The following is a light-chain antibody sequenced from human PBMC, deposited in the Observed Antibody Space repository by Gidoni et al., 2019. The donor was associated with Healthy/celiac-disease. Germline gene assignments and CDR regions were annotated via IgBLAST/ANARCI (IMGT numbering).Light chain of an antibody. Sequence: IQMTQSPSSLSASVGDRVTITYRASQSISSYLNWYQQKPGKAPKRLIYAASSLQSGVPARFSGSGSGTDVTLTISSLQPEDFATYYCQQSYSTPYTFGQGTKLEIK. CDR2: AAS. CDR3: QQSYSTPYT. J-gene: IGKJ2*01. V-gene: IGKV1-39*01. CDR1: QSISSY.